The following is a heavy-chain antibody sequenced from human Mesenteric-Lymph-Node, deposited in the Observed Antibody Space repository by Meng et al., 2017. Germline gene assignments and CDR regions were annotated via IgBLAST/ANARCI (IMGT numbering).Heavy chain of an antibody. Sequence: VQLQEARPVLVKPSQTLPLTCAVSGGSITSTSSYWGWVRQPPGKGLEWIGSIYYRGSTNYNPSLKSRISMSVDMSKNQFSLKVNSVTAADTAIYYCVISSHNWGQGTLVTVSS. V-gene: IGHV4-39*07. D-gene: IGHD3-3*02. CDR1: GGSITSTSSY. CDR2: IYYRGST. J-gene: IGHJ4*02. CDR3: VISSHN.